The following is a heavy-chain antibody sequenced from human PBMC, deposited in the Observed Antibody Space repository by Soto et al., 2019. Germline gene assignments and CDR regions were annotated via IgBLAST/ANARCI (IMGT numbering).Heavy chain of an antibody. CDR2: ISGSGGST. V-gene: IGHV3-23*01. CDR1: GXTFSSYA. D-gene: IGHD3-22*01. Sequence: GSLRLASAASGXTFSSYAMSWVRQAPGKGLELVSAISGSGGSTYYADSVKGRLTISRDNSKNTMYLQMNSLRDEDTAVYYCAKDTTSYYYDSSGHIDYWGQGTLGTVS. J-gene: IGHJ4*02. CDR3: AKDTTSYYYDSSGHIDY.